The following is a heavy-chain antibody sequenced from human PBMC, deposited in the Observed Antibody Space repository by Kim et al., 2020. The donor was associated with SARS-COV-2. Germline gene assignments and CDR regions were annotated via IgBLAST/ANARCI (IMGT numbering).Heavy chain of an antibody. Sequence: GGSLRLSCAASGFTFSTYGMSWVRQAPGKGLEWVSAITGNGAVTYYADSVKGRFAISRDNSKNTLYLQMNSLRAEDTAIYYCAKRGVDAVMGKLCYYRGQGTLVTVSS. CDR1: GFTFSTYG. D-gene: IGHD5-18*01. CDR2: ITGNGAVT. J-gene: IGHJ4*02. V-gene: IGHV3-23*01. CDR3: AKRGVDAVMGKLCYY.